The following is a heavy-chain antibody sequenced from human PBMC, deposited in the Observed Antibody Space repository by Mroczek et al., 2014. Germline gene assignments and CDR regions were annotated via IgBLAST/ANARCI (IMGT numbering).Heavy chain of an antibody. Sequence: QVQLVQSGGGVVQPGRSLRLSCAASGFTFSSYAMHWVRQAPGKGLEWVAVISYGGSNKYYADSVKGRFTISRDNSKNTLYLQMNSLRAEDTAVYYCARDHSSSWYDNAFDIWGQGDNGHRLF. V-gene: IGHV3-30-3*01. J-gene: IGHJ3*02. CDR1: GFTFSSYA. D-gene: IGHD6-13*01. CDR3: ARDHSSSWYDNAFDI. CDR2: ISYGGSNK.